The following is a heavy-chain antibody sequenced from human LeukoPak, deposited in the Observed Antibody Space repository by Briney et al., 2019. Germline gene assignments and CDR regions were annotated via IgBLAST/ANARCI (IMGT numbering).Heavy chain of an antibody. V-gene: IGHV4-34*01. Sequence: SETLSLTCAVYGGSFSGYYWSWIRQPPGKGLEWIGEINHSGSTNYNPSLESRVTISLDTANNQLFLRMTSVSAADTAVYYCARGTELTRTSGHYSFDYWGQGTLVSVSS. CDR2: INHSGST. J-gene: IGHJ4*02. D-gene: IGHD1-7*01. CDR1: GGSFSGYY. CDR3: ARGTELTRTSGHYSFDY.